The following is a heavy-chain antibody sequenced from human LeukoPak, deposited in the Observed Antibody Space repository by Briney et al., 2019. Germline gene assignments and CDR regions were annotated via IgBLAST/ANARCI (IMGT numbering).Heavy chain of an antibody. CDR3: AKDSHYDFWSGYYLLGYYYAMDA. J-gene: IGHJ6*02. V-gene: IGHV3-30*18. Sequence: GRSLRLSCAASGFTFSSYGMHWVRQAPGKGLEWVAVISYDGSNKYYADSVKGRFTISRDNSKNTLYLQMNSLRAEDTAVYYCAKDSHYDFWSGYYLLGYYYAMDAWGQGTTVTVSS. D-gene: IGHD3-3*01. CDR2: ISYDGSNK. CDR1: GFTFSSYG.